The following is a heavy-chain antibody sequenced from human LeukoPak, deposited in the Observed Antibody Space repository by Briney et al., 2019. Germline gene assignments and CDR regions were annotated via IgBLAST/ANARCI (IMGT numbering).Heavy chain of an antibody. V-gene: IGHV4-59*06. CDR2: IYYSGST. J-gene: IGHJ4*02. CDR3: ARHVLGSSKIDY. D-gene: IGHD2-15*01. Sequence: SETLSLTCTISGDSTNTYFWSWIRQHPGKGLEWIGYIYYSGSTYYNPSLKSRVTISVDTSKNQFSLKLSSVTAADTAVYYCARHVLGSSKIDYWGQGTLVTVSS. CDR1: GDSTNTYF.